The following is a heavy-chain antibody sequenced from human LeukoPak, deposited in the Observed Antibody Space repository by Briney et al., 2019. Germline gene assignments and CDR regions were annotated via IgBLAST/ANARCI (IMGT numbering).Heavy chain of an antibody. D-gene: IGHD6-19*01. Sequence: PGRSLRLSCAASGFTFDDYAMHWVRQAPGKGLEWVSAIYSGGSTYYADSVKGRFTISRDNSKNTLYLQMNSLRAEDTAVYYCARDGRDSSGWYGYYYYYYMDVWGKGTTVTVSS. CDR3: ARDGRDSSGWYGYYYYYYMDV. CDR2: IYSGGST. V-gene: IGHV3-66*01. J-gene: IGHJ6*03. CDR1: GFTFDDYA.